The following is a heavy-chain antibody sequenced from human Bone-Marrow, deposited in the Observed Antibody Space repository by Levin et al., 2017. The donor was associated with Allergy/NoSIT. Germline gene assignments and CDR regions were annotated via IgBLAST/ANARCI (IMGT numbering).Heavy chain of an antibody. J-gene: IGHJ4*02. Sequence: GESLKISCAASGFTFSSYAMHWVRRAPGKGLEWVAALSHDGNKKYYADSVKGQFTVSRDNSKNTLYLQVNSLRREDTAVYYCAGGRGYINVDYWGQGTLVTVSS. V-gene: IGHV3-30*04. CDR3: AGGRGYINVDY. D-gene: IGHD3-22*01. CDR1: GFTFSSYA. CDR2: LSHDGNKK.